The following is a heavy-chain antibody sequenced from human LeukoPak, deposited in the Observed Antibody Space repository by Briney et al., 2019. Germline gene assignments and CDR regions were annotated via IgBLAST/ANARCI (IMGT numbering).Heavy chain of an antibody. Sequence: PGRSLRLSCAASGFTFSSYAMHWVRQAPGKGLEWVAVISYDGSNKYYADSVKGRFTISRDNAKNTMYLQMNRLRAEDTAVYYCLHCTGDNCYWGQGTLVTVSS. J-gene: IGHJ4*02. V-gene: IGHV3-30-3*01. D-gene: IGHD2-8*02. CDR2: ISYDGSNK. CDR3: LHCTGDNCY. CDR1: GFTFSSYA.